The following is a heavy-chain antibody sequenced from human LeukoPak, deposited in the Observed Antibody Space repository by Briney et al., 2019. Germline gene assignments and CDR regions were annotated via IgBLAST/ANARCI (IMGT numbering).Heavy chain of an antibody. Sequence: SETLSLTCAVYGGSFSDYYWSWIRQSPGKGLEWIGEIKSTGTTNWIGETKHSESTNYNPSLKSRVTISADTSKNQFSLKLSSVTAADTAVYYCASHGDSDAYYFDYWGQGTLVTVSS. D-gene: IGHD4-17*01. CDR1: GGSFSDYY. CDR3: ASHGDSDAYYFDY. CDR2: TKHSEST. J-gene: IGHJ4*02. V-gene: IGHV4-34*01.